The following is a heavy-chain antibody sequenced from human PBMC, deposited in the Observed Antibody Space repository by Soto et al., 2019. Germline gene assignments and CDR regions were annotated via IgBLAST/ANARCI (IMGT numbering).Heavy chain of an antibody. CDR1: GGSISSYY. D-gene: IGHD3-9*01. V-gene: IGHV4-59*01. J-gene: IGHJ4*02. Sequence: SDTLSLTCTVSGGSISSYYWSWIRQPPGKGLEWIGYIYYSGSTNYNPSLKSRVTISVDTSKNQFSLKLSSVTAADTAVYYCARGGRYDILTGYSYYFDYWGQGTLVTVSS. CDR3: ARGGRYDILTGYSYYFDY. CDR2: IYYSGST.